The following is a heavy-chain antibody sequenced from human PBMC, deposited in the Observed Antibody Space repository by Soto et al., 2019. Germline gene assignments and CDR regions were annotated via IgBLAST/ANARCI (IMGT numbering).Heavy chain of an antibody. Sequence: QVELVQSGAEVKKPGSSVKVSCQASEDTFRNYAISWVRQAPGQGREWMGGIISIFGTANYAQKFQGRVSITADTSGNTVYLELSSLRTEDTGAYYSSGTKYDSIAFYHTYLGRWGRCILVNVSS. CDR3: SGTKYDSIAFYHTYLGR. V-gene: IGHV1-69*06. CDR1: EDTFRNYA. D-gene: IGHD3-22*01. CDR2: IISIFGTA. J-gene: IGHJ2*01.